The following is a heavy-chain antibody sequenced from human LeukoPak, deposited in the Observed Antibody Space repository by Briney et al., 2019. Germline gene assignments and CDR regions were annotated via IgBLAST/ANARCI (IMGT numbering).Heavy chain of an antibody. V-gene: IGHV3-30*04. CDR2: ISYDGSNK. Sequence: GGSLRLSCAASGFTFSSYAMHWVRQAPGKGLEWVAVISYDGSNKYYPDSVKGRFTISRDNSKNTLYLQMNSLRAEDTAVYYCAREGYYYGSGNNWFDPWGQGTLVTVSS. CDR1: GFTFSSYA. J-gene: IGHJ5*02. D-gene: IGHD3-10*01. CDR3: AREGYYYGSGNNWFDP.